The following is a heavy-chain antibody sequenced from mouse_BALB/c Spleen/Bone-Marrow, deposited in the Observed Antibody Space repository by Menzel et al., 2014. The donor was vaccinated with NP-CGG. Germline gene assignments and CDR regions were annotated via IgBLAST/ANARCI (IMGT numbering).Heavy chain of an antibody. CDR2: INPNNGGT. Sequence: EVMLVESGPELVKPGASVKISCKTSGYTFTEYTMHWVKQSHVKSLEWIGGINPNNGGTSYNQKFKGKATWTVDKSSSTAYMELRSLTSEDSAVYYCARGWLLRHYFDYWGQGTTLTVSS. CDR1: GYTFTEYT. D-gene: IGHD2-3*01. J-gene: IGHJ2*01. CDR3: ARGWLLRHYFDY. V-gene: IGHV1-18*01.